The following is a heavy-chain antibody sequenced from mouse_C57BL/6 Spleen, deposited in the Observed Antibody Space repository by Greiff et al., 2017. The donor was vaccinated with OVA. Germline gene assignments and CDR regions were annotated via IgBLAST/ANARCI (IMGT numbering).Heavy chain of an antibody. Sequence: VQRVESGPGLVAPSQSLSITCTVSGFSLTSYGVSWVRQPPGKGLEWLGVIWGDGSTHYHSALISRLSISKDNSKSQVFLKLNSLQTDDTATYYGAKPGGDYDAPWFAYWGQGTLVTVSA. V-gene: IGHV2-3*01. D-gene: IGHD2-4*01. CDR2: IWGDGST. CDR1: GFSLTSYG. CDR3: AKPGGDYDAPWFAY. J-gene: IGHJ3*01.